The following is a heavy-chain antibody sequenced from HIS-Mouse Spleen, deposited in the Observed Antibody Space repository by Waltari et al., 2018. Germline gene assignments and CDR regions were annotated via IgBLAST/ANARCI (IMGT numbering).Heavy chain of an antibody. D-gene: IGHD7-27*01. J-gene: IGHJ3*02. CDR2: ISSSSSYI. CDR3: ARRLLTGDAFDI. V-gene: IGHV3-21*05. CDR1: GFTFGSYS. Sequence: EVQLVQSGGGLVKPGGSLRLSCAASGFTFGSYSSNWVRQAPGKELGWASYISSSSSYIYYAASVKGRFTSSRDNAKNSLYLQMNSLRAEDTAVYYCARRLLTGDAFDIWGQGTMVTVSS.